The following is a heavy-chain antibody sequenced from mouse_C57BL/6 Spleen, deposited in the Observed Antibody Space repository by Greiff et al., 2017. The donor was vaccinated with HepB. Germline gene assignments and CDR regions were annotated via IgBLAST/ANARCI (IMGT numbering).Heavy chain of an antibody. CDR2: INPNNGGT. CDR1: GYTFTDYY. Sequence: EVQLQQSGPELVKPGASVKISCKASGYTFTDYYMNWVKQSHGKSLEWIGDINPNNGGTSYNQKFKGKATLTVDKSSSTAYMELRSLTSEDSAVYYCARWGDYIYWYVDVWGTGTTVTVSS. V-gene: IGHV1-26*01. CDR3: ARWGDYIYWYVDV. J-gene: IGHJ1*03. D-gene: IGHD2-4*01.